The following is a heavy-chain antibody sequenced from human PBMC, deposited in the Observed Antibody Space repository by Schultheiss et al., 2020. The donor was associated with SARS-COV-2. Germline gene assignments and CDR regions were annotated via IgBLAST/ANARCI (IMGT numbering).Heavy chain of an antibody. D-gene: IGHD5/OR15-5a*01. CDR2: IYYSGST. J-gene: IGHJ6*02. V-gene: IGHV4-59*01. CDR3: AREGYSVSTHMGYGMDV. CDR1: GGSISSYY. Sequence: GSLRLSCTVSGGSISSYYWSWIRQPPGKGLEWIGYIYYSGSTNYNPSLKSRVTISVDTSKNQFSLKLSSVTAAETAVYYCAREGYSVSTHMGYGMDVWGQGATVTCS.